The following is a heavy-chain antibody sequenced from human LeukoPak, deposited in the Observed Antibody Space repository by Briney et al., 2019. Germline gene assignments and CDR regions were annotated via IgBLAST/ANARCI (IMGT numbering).Heavy chain of an antibody. Sequence: GGSLRLSRAASGFTFSSYAMSGVRQAPGKGLEWVSAISGSGGSTYYADSVKGRFTISRENSKNTLYLQMNSLRAEDTAVYYCATSRVGALYFDYWGQGTLVTVSS. D-gene: IGHD1-26*01. V-gene: IGHV3-23*01. J-gene: IGHJ4*02. CDR3: ATSRVGALYFDY. CDR2: ISGSGGST. CDR1: GFTFSSYA.